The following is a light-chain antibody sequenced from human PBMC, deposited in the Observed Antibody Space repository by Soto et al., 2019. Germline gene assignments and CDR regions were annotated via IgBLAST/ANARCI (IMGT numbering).Light chain of an antibody. J-gene: IGKJ4*01. Sequence: IQMTQSPSSLSAYIVDIVTITCLASQTIVRFLNWYQQKPGKAPELLIYAASYLGNGVPSRFSGSGSGTYFTLTISSLQPEDLATYYCQQSYTTPLPFGGGTKVDIK. CDR3: QQSYTTPLP. CDR2: AAS. V-gene: IGKV1-39*01. CDR1: QTIVRF.